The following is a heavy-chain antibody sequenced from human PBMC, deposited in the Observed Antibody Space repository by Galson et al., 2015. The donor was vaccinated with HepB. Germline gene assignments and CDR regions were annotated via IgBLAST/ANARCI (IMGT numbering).Heavy chain of an antibody. CDR1: GYTFTSYA. Sequence: SVKVSCKASGYTFTSYAMHWVRQAPGQRLEWMGWINAGNGNTKYSQKFQGRVTITRDTSASTAYMELSSLRSEDTAVYYCALRPRGGGWYIDYYGMDVWGQGTTVTVSS. J-gene: IGHJ6*02. CDR3: ALRPRGGGWYIDYYGMDV. CDR2: INAGNGNT. D-gene: IGHD6-19*01. V-gene: IGHV1-3*01.